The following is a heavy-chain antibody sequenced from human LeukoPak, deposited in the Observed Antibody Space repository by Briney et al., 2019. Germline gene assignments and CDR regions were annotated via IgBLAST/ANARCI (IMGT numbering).Heavy chain of an antibody. CDR3: AKDYNSLWDIAAAGTPFDY. Sequence: GGSLRLSCAASGFTFSVYAMSWVRQAPGKGLEWVAVIWYDGSNKYYADSVKGRFTISRDNSKNTLYLQMNSLRAEDTAVYYCAKDYNSLWDIAAAGTPFDYWGQGTLVTVSS. CDR1: GFTFSVYA. D-gene: IGHD6-13*01. V-gene: IGHV3-30*02. J-gene: IGHJ4*02. CDR2: IWYDGSNK.